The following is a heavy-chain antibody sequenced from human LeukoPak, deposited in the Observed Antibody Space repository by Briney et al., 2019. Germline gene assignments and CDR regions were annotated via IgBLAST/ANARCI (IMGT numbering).Heavy chain of an antibody. Sequence: SETLSLTCAVYGGSFSGYYWSWIRQPPGKGLEWIGEINHSGSTNYNPSLKSRVTISVDTSKNQFSLKLSSVTAADTAVYYCAVSSSWYLRNWFDPWGQGTLVTVSS. CDR3: AVSSSWYLRNWFDP. CDR2: INHSGST. V-gene: IGHV4-34*01. J-gene: IGHJ5*02. CDR1: GGSFSGYY. D-gene: IGHD6-13*01.